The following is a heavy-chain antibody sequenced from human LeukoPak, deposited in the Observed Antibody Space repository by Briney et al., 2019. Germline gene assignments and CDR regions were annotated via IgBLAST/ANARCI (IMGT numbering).Heavy chain of an antibody. Sequence: GGSLRLSCAASGFIFSDYAMNWIRQAPGKGLEWVLSISSSGALIYYADLVEGRFTIARDNARTSLYLQMNSLRAEDTAVYYCAMGVRGVITLFGGMDVWGKGTTVTVSS. CDR3: AMGVRGVITLFGGMDV. V-gene: IGHV3-21*01. CDR1: GFIFSDYA. CDR2: ISSSGALI. J-gene: IGHJ6*04. D-gene: IGHD3-10*01.